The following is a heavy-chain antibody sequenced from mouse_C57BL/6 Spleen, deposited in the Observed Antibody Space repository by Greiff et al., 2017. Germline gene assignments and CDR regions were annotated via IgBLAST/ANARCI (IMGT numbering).Heavy chain of an antibody. V-gene: IGHV1-82*01. CDR3: ARSGYYGSREFAY. Sequence: VKLQQSGPELVKPGASVKISCKASGYAFSSSWMNWVKQRPGQGLEWIGRINPGDGDTNYNGKFKGKATLTADKASSTAYMQLSSLTSEDSAVYFCARSGYYGSREFAYWGQGTLVTVSA. CDR2: INPGDGDT. J-gene: IGHJ3*01. D-gene: IGHD1-1*01. CDR1: GYAFSSSW.